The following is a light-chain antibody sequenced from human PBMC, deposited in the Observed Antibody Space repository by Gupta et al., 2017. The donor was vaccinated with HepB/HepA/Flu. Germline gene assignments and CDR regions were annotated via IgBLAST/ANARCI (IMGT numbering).Light chain of an antibody. V-gene: IGKV3-11*01. J-gene: IGKJ4*01. CDR1: QSVYIY. CDR3: HHRSNWPLT. Sequence: EIVLTVSPPPVSFSTGERATLSCRASQSVYIYLAWFQHKPGQPPRLLIYDGFHRATGVPARFSGSGSATNFSLTISSLEPEDFAVYYCHHRSNWPLTFGGGTRVEIK. CDR2: DGF.